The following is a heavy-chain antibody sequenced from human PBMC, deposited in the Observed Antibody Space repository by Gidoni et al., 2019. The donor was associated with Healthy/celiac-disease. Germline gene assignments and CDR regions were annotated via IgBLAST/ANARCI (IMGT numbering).Heavy chain of an antibody. CDR2: IIPIFGTA. CDR3: ARDSVPDSSSWNGWPGDYYYYGMDV. CDR1: GGTFSSSA. V-gene: IGHV1-69*01. Sequence: QVQLVQSGAEVKKPGSSVKVSCKASGGTFSSSAISWVRQAPGQGLEWMGGIIPIFGTANYAQKFQGRVTITADESTSTAYMELSSLRSEDTAVYYCARDSVPDSSSWNGWPGDYYYYGMDVWGQGTTVTVSS. D-gene: IGHD6-13*01. J-gene: IGHJ6*02.